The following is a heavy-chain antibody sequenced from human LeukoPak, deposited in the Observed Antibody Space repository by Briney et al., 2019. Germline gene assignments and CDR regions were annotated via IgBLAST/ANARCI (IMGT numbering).Heavy chain of an antibody. CDR2: IYTSGST. J-gene: IGHJ4*02. CDR3: AGGYYDSSGYLFDY. Sequence: SETLSLTCTVFGGSISSYYWSWIRQPAGKGLEWIGRIYTSGSTNYNPSLKSRVTMSVDTSKNQFSLKLSSVTAADTAVYYCAGGYYDSSGYLFDYWGQGTLVTVSS. V-gene: IGHV4-4*07. D-gene: IGHD3-22*01. CDR1: GGSISSYY.